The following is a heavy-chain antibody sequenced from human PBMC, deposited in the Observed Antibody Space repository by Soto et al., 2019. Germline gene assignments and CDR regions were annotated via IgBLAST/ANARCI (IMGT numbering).Heavy chain of an antibody. CDR3: AHFSDLEWFDP. J-gene: IGHJ5*02. CDR2: IFYTGST. V-gene: IGHV4-59*01. Sequence: SETLSLTCTVSGGSISRYFWSWIRQSPGKGLEWIGYIFYTGSTTYNPSLKSRVTISIDTSKNQFSLKLSSLTAAETAVYYCAHFSDLEWFDPWGQGTLVTVSS. CDR1: GGSISRYF. D-gene: IGHD2-21*01.